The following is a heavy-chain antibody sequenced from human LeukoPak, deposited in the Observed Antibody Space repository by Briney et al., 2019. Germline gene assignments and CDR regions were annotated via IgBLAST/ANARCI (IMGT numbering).Heavy chain of an antibody. CDR1: GGSISSGGYS. J-gene: IGHJ4*02. CDR2: IYHSGST. CDR3: ARGIRSRIVFDY. V-gene: IGHV4-30-2*01. D-gene: IGHD3-16*02. Sequence: PSETLSLTCAVSGGSISSGGYSWSWIRQPPGKGLEWIGYIYHSGSTYYNPSLKSRVTISVDRSKNQFSLKLSSVTAADTAVYYCARGIRSRIVFDYWGQGTLVTVSS.